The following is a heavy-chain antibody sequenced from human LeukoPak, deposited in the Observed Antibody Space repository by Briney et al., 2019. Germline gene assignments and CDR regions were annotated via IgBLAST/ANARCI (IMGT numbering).Heavy chain of an antibody. J-gene: IGHJ4*02. V-gene: IGHV3-30*02. CDR3: AKDLVAVATHTPIDC. CDR1: GFTFSSYG. CDR2: IRYDGSNK. Sequence: PGGSLRLSCAASGFTFSSYGMHWVRQAPGKGLEWVALIRYDGSNKYYADSVQGRFTISRDNSKNTVCLQMNSLRAEDTAVYYCAKDLVAVATHTPIDCWGQGTLVTVSS. D-gene: IGHD6-19*01.